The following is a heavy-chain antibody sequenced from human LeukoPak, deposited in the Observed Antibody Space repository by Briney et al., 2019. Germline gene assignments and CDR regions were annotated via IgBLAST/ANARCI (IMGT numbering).Heavy chain of an antibody. V-gene: IGHV5-51*01. CDR3: ARGEGGYNYAF. D-gene: IGHD5-24*01. Sequence: GESLKISCKTSGYSFTSSWIAWVGQIPGKGLEGAGIINPADSDTRYSLSLQGQVTISADRSISTAYLQWSSLKASDTAIYYCARGEGGYNYAFWGQGTLVSVSS. CDR2: INPADSDT. J-gene: IGHJ4*02. CDR1: GYSFTSSW.